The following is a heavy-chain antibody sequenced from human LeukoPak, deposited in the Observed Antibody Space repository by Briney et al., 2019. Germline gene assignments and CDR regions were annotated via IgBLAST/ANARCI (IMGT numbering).Heavy chain of an antibody. D-gene: IGHD3-10*01. CDR3: ARVWFGELFGAFDI. CDR1: GGSVTDYY. Sequence: SETLSLTCTVSGGSVTDYYWSWIRQSPGKGLEWIGYIYYTGTSYNPSLKSRVTISADTSKNQFSLKLSSVTAADTAVYYCARVWFGELFGAFDIWGQGTMVTVSS. V-gene: IGHV4-59*02. J-gene: IGHJ3*02. CDR2: IYYTGT.